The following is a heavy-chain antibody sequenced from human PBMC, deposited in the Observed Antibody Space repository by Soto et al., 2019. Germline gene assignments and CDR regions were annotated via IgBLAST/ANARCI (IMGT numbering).Heavy chain of an antibody. J-gene: IGHJ6*01. V-gene: IGHV1-3*01. D-gene: IGHD2-2*01. CDR1: GYTFTDCT. CDR3: ARPPAVAPRIYSYGRDG. CDR2: INAAHGNT. Sequence: ASVKVSCKTSGYTFTDCTIHWLRQAPGQSREWMGWINAAHGNTKYPQNFQGRVTITRDTFASTLYMELSSLTSEDTAVYFCARPPAVAPRIYSYGRDGCGQGXTVIVAS.